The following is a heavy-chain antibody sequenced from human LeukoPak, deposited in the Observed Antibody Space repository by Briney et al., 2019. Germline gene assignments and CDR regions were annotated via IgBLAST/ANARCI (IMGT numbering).Heavy chain of an antibody. CDR1: GGSFSGYY. Sequence: PSETLSLTCAVSGGSFSGYYWSWIRQPPGKGLEWIGEINHSGSTNYNPSLKSRVTIPVDTSKNQFSLKLSSVTAADTAVYYCARDRGLKFPFDYWGQGTLVTVSS. CDR2: INHSGST. V-gene: IGHV4-34*01. D-gene: IGHD2-15*01. CDR3: ARDRGLKFPFDY. J-gene: IGHJ4*02.